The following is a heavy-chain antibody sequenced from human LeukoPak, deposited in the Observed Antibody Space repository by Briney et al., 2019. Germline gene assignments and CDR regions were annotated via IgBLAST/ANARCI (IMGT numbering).Heavy chain of an antibody. D-gene: IGHD2-2*01. CDR3: ARGDCSSTGCYLSWFDP. Sequence: ASVKVSCKASGYTFTGYYMHWVRQAPGQGLEWMGWINPNSGGTNYAQKFQGRVTMTRDTSISTAYMELSRLRSDDTAVYYCARGDCSSTGCYLSWFDPWGQGTLVTVSS. V-gene: IGHV1-2*02. CDR1: GYTFTGYY. J-gene: IGHJ5*02. CDR2: INPNSGGT.